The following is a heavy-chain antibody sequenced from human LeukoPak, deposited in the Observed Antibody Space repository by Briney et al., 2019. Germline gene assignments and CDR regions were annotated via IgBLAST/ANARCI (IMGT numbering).Heavy chain of an antibody. CDR3: ARAYSSGYYFDYYYGMDV. CDR2: ISAYNGNT. Sequence: GASVKVSCKASGYTFTSYGISWVRQAPGQGLEWMGWISAYNGNTNYAQKLQGRVTMTTDTSTSTAYMELRSLRSDDTAVYYCARAYSSGYYFDYYYGMDVWGQGTTVTVSS. CDR1: GYTFTSYG. V-gene: IGHV1-18*01. J-gene: IGHJ6*02. D-gene: IGHD3-22*01.